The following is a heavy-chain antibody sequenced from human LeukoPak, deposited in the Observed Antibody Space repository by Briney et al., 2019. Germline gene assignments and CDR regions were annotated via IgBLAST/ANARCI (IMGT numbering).Heavy chain of an antibody. CDR1: GFTFSSYS. J-gene: IGHJ6*02. Sequence: PGGSLRLSCAASGFTFSSYSMNWVRQAPGKGLEWVSSICSSSSYIYYADSVKGRFTISRDNAKNSLYLQMNSLRAEDTAVYYCATLFSSSFYGMDVWGQGTTVTVSS. CDR3: ATLFSSSFYGMDV. D-gene: IGHD6-13*01. V-gene: IGHV3-21*01. CDR2: ICSSSSYI.